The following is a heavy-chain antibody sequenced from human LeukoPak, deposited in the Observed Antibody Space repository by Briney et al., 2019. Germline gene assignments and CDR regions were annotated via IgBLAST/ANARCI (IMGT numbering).Heavy chain of an antibody. D-gene: IGHD3-9*01. V-gene: IGHV1-2*04. J-gene: IGHJ5*02. Sequence: GASVKASCKASGYTFTGYYMHWVRQAPGQGLEWMGWIDPNSGGTNYAQKFQGWVTMTRDTSISTAYMELSRLRSDDTAVYYCARGVMPTYYDILTGSHLTGGNWFDPWGQGTLVTVSS. CDR1: GYTFTGYY. CDR3: ARGVMPTYYDILTGSHLTGGNWFDP. CDR2: IDPNSGGT.